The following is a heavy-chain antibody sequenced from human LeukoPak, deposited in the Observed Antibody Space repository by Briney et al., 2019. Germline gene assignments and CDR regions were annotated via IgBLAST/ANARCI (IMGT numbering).Heavy chain of an antibody. CDR2: TYYRGTT. CDR3: ARDWNRYAY. CDR1: GASISSTSYY. V-gene: IGHV4-39*07. D-gene: IGHD1-1*01. Sequence: PSDTLSLTCTVSGASISSTSYYWGWIRQPPGKGLEWIGSTYYRGTTYYNPSLKSRVTISVDTSKNQFSLQLSSVTAADTAVYYCARDWNRYAYRGQGTLVTVSS. J-gene: IGHJ4*02.